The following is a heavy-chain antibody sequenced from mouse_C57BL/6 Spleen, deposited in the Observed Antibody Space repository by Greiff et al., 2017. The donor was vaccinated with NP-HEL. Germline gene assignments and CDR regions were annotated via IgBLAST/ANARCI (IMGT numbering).Heavy chain of an antibody. D-gene: IGHD2-4*01. CDR3: ARYDYGGTMDY. CDR1: GYTFTSYW. Sequence: QVQLQQPGAELVKPGASVKLSCKASGYTFTSYWMHWVKQRPGQGLEWIGMIHPNSGSTNYNEKFKSKATLTVDKSSSTAYMQLSSLTSEDSAVYYCARYDYGGTMDYWGQGTSVTVSS. CDR2: IHPNSGST. J-gene: IGHJ4*01. V-gene: IGHV1-64*01.